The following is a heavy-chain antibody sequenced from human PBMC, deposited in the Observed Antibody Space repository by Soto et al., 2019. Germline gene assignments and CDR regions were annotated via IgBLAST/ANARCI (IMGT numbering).Heavy chain of an antibody. CDR2: ISGSGGST. CDR3: AKGYLRYFDWLLSPPDTYYYYYMDV. Sequence: GGSLRLSCAASGFTFSSYAMSWVRQAPGKGLEWVSAISGSGGSTYYADSVKGRFTISRDNSKNTLYLQMNSLRAEDTAVYYCAKGYLRYFDWLLSPPDTYYYYYMDVWGKGTTVTISS. V-gene: IGHV3-23*01. J-gene: IGHJ6*03. D-gene: IGHD3-9*01. CDR1: GFTFSSYA.